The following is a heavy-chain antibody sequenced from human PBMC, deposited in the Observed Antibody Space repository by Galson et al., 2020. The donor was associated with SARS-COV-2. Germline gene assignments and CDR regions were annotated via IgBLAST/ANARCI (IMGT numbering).Heavy chain of an antibody. D-gene: IGHD3-16*02. J-gene: IGHJ3*02. CDR3: AKDLGSMGAIMITFGGVIGRSDAFDI. V-gene: IGHV3-23*01. CDR2: ISGSGGST. CDR1: GFTFSSYA. Sequence: GGSLRLSCAASGFTFSSYAMSWVRQAPGKGLEWVSAISGSGGSTYYADSVKGRFTISRDNSKNTLYLQMNSLRAEDTAVYYCAKDLGSMGAIMITFGGVIGRSDAFDIWGQGTMVTVSS.